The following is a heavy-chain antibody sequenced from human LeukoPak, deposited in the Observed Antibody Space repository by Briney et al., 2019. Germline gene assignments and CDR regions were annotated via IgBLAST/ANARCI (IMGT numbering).Heavy chain of an antibody. CDR1: GFTFSDYE. Sequence: GGSLRLSCAASGFTFSDYEMHWVRQAPGKGLEWVSYITSGGSNKYYADSVKGRFTISRDNAKNSLYLQMNSLRAEDTAVYYCARGGWSPDIDYWGQGTLVTVSS. CDR3: ARGGWSPDIDY. V-gene: IGHV3-48*03. J-gene: IGHJ4*02. CDR2: ITSGGSNK. D-gene: IGHD6-19*01.